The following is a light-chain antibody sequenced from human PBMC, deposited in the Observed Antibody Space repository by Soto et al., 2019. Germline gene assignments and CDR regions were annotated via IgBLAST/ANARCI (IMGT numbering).Light chain of an antibody. Sequence: DIQMTQSPSSLSASVGDRVTITCRASQTISSYLNWYQQKPGKAPKLLIYAASSLQSGVPSRFSGSGSGTDFTLTISSLQPEDFAIYYCHQTYSPPWTFGQGTKVEIK. CDR2: AAS. CDR3: HQTYSPPWT. V-gene: IGKV1-39*01. J-gene: IGKJ1*01. CDR1: QTISSY.